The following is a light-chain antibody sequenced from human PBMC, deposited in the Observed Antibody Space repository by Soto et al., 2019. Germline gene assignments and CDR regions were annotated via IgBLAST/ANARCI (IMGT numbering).Light chain of an antibody. V-gene: IGLV3-27*01. CDR2: KDS. CDR3: YSAADKNLGA. J-gene: IGLJ1*01. Sequence: SYELTQPSSVSVSPGQTARITCSGDVLAKKYARWFQQKPGQAPVLVIYKDSERPSGIPERFSGSSSGTTVTLTISGAQVEDEADYYCYSAADKNLGAFGSGTKVTVL. CDR1: VLAKKY.